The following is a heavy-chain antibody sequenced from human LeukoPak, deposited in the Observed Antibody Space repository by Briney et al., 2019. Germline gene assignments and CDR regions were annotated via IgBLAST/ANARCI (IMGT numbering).Heavy chain of an antibody. CDR2: IIPIFGTA. CDR3: ARVTYDYVWGSYRYLGAFDI. Sequence: SVKVSCKASGYTFTSYGISWVRQAPGQGLEWMGGIIPIFGTANYAQKFQGRVTITADESTSTAYMELSSLRSEDTAVYYCARVTYDYVWGSYRYLGAFDIWGQGTMVTVSS. V-gene: IGHV1-69*13. CDR1: GYTFTSYG. J-gene: IGHJ3*02. D-gene: IGHD3-16*02.